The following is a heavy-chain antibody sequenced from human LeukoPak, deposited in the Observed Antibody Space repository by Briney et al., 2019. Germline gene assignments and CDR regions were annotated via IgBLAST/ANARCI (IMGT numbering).Heavy chain of an antibody. V-gene: IGHV4-38-2*02. CDR1: GDSISSGYY. Sequence: PSETLSLTRTVSGDSISSGYYWGWIRQPPGKGLEWIGSISHSGSYNPSLKSRVTISVDTSKNQFSLKLSSVTAADTAVYYCARELLSGDPSIGNWGQGTLVTVSS. CDR2: ISHSGS. CDR3: ARELLSGDPSIGN. J-gene: IGHJ4*02. D-gene: IGHD7-27*01.